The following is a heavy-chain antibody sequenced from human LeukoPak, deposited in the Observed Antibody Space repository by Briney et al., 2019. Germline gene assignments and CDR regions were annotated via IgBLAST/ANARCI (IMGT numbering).Heavy chain of an antibody. D-gene: IGHD1-26*01. Sequence: GGSLRLSCAAPGFTFSSYAMSWVRQAPGKGLEWVSAISGSGGSTYYADSVKGRFTISRDNSKNTLYLQMNSLRAEDTAVYYCAKDPKYSGSKTFTYWGQGTLVTVSS. J-gene: IGHJ4*02. CDR2: ISGSGGST. CDR1: GFTFSSYA. V-gene: IGHV3-23*01. CDR3: AKDPKYSGSKTFTY.